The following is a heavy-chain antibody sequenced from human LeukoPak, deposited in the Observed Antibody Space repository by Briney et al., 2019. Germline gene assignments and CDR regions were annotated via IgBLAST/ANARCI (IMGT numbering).Heavy chain of an antibody. Sequence: GGSLRLSCAASGFTFSSYEMNWVRQAPGKGLEWVSYISSSGSTIYYADSVKGRFTISRDNAKNSLYLQMNSLRAEDTAVYYCARATPVYYYDSSGAGANDAFDIWGQGTMVTVSS. CDR3: ARATPVYYYDSSGAGANDAFDI. CDR1: GFTFSSYE. V-gene: IGHV3-48*03. D-gene: IGHD3-22*01. J-gene: IGHJ3*02. CDR2: ISSSGSTI.